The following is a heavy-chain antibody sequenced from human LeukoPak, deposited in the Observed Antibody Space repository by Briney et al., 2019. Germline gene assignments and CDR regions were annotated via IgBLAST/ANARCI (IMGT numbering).Heavy chain of an antibody. J-gene: IGHJ4*02. CDR3: ARVSRDGYNLVPRSAKYYFDY. CDR2: INHSGST. CDR1: GASISGSNYY. V-gene: IGHV4-34*01. Sequence: SETLSLTCAVSGASISGSNYYWSWIRQPPGKGLEWIGEINHSGSTNYNPSLKSRVTISVDTSKNQFSLKLSSVTAADTAVYYCARVSRDGYNLVPRSAKYYFDYWGQGTLVTVSS. D-gene: IGHD5-24*01.